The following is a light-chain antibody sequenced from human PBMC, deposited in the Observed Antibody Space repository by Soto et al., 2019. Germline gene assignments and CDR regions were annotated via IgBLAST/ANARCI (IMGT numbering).Light chain of an antibody. V-gene: IGKV1-9*01. CDR3: QQFNSYPQT. CDR2: AAS. J-gene: IGKJ5*01. CDR1: QGISSY. Sequence: GGRVTITCRASQGISSYLAWYQQKPGKAPNLLIYAASTLQSGVPSRFSGNGSETEFTLTISSLQPEDFATYYCQQFNSYPQTFGQGTRLEI.